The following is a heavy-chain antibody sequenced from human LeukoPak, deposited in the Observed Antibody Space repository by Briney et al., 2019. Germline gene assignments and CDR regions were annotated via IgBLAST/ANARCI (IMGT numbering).Heavy chain of an antibody. V-gene: IGHV4-39*07. CDR1: GGSISSSSYY. CDR2: IYYSGST. CDR3: ARGSSSWYYPFDY. D-gene: IGHD6-13*01. Sequence: SETLSLTCTVSGGSISSSSYYWGWIRQPPGKGLEWIGSIYYSGSTYYNPSLKSRVTISLDTSKSQFSLKLSSVTAADTAVYYCARGSSSWYYPFDYWGQGTLVTVSS. J-gene: IGHJ4*02.